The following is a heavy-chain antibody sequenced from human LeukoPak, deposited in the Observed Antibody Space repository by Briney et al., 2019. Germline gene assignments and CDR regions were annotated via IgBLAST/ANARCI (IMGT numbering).Heavy chain of an antibody. CDR2: ISYDGQNK. CDR1: GFSFSDYV. V-gene: IGHV3-30*18. CDR3: AKGRGVDYISGSYRGLDH. Sequence: GGSLRLSCAASGFSFSDYVMHWVRQAPGKGLEWVAAISYDGQNKYFADSVKGRFTISRDNSKNTLYLQMNSLRAEDTAVFYCAKGRGVDYISGSYRGLDHWGQGTLVTVSS. D-gene: IGHD3-16*02. J-gene: IGHJ4*02.